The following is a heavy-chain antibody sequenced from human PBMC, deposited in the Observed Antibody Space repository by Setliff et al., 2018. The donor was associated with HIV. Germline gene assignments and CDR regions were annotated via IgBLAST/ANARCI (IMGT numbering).Heavy chain of an antibody. CDR1: GGSFGVYR. Sequence: SETLSLTCTISGGSFGVYRWSWIRQSAGRGLKWIGRIDSSGTTDYKPSPKGRVAISVDTSRNQFSLRVTSVTAADTAVYFCARDRHSSGLGSYGPWGPGILVTVSS. CDR2: IDSSGTT. D-gene: IGHD3-10*01. J-gene: IGHJ5*02. CDR3: ARDRHSSGLGSYGP. V-gene: IGHV4-4*07.